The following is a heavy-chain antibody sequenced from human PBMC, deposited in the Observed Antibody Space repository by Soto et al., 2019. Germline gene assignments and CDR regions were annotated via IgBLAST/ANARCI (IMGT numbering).Heavy chain of an antibody. V-gene: IGHV1-18*01. Sequence: ASVKVSCKASGYTFTNYGFSWVRQAPGQGLEWMGWISGYNGNTNYAQKFQGRVTMTTDPSTSTAYMVLRNLRSEDTAVYYCARDRRDYVWGSYRSYFDYWGQGTLVTVSS. D-gene: IGHD3-16*02. J-gene: IGHJ4*02. CDR1: GYTFTNYG. CDR3: ARDRRDYVWGSYRSYFDY. CDR2: ISGYNGNT.